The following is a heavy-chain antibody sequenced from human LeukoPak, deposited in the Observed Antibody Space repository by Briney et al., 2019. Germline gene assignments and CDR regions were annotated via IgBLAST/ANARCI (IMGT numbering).Heavy chain of an antibody. Sequence: PGGSLGLSCAASGFTFNNYAMTWVRQAPGKGLEWVSAISGGGGSTYYADSVKARFTISRDNSKSTLYLQMNSLRAEDTAVYYCAKHSTTSSNWFDPWGQGTLVTVSS. CDR2: ISGGGGST. CDR1: GFTFNNYA. CDR3: AKHSTTSSNWFDP. V-gene: IGHV3-23*01. J-gene: IGHJ5*02. D-gene: IGHD2/OR15-2a*01.